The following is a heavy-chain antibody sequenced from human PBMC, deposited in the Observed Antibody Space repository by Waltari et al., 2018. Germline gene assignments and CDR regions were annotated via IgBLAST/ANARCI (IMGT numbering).Heavy chain of an antibody. J-gene: IGHJ6*02. CDR1: GHRITELS. Sequence: QVHLVQSGTEVKKPGASLKVSCKVSGHRITELSIHWVRQAPGKGLEWMASFVPEDGEDFHAQKFQGRVTLTEDTSSDTAYMELRSLTSDDTAVYYCATALVPTEDYQLYYYRGLDVWGQGTTVTVSS. CDR3: ATALVPTEDYQLYYYRGLDV. D-gene: IGHD6-6*01. V-gene: IGHV1-24*01. CDR2: FVPEDGED.